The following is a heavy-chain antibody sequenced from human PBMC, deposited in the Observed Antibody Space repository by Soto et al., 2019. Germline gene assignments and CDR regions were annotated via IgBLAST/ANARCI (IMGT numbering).Heavy chain of an antibody. J-gene: IGHJ4*02. CDR1: GFAFSNFG. V-gene: IGHV3-30*03. Sequence: QVQLVESGGGVVQPGRSLRLSCAASGFAFSNFGMRWGRQAPGKGLEWVASISYDGNTKKFSDSVKGRFTISRDISSNTLYLQMSSLRSDDTAVYYCARFWGPVTSAVDDFWGQGTLVTVSS. D-gene: IGHD3-16*01. CDR3: ARFWGPVTSAVDDF. CDR2: ISYDGNTK.